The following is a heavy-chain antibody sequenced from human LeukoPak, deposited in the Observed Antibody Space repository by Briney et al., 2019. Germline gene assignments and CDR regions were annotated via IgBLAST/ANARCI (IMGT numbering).Heavy chain of an antibody. J-gene: IGHJ4*02. V-gene: IGHV3-7*01. D-gene: IGHD1-26*01. CDR1: GFTFSSYW. Sequence: GGSLRLSRAASGFTFSSYWVSWVRQAPGKGLEWVANIKQDGSEEYYVDSVKGRFTISRDNAKNSLYLQMNSLRAEGTAVYYCLSESYYLHEFDYWGQGTLVTVSS. CDR3: LSESYYLHEFDY. CDR2: IKQDGSEE.